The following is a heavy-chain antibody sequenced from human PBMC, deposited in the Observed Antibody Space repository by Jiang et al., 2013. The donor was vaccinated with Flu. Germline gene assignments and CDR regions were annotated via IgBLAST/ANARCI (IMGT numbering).Heavy chain of an antibody. CDR3: TRPRRMCNYVCKGYFYDD. V-gene: IGHV3-49*02. Sequence: KSNGETTQYAASVQGRFTISRDDSKSVVYLQMSSLKSEDTAVYYCTRPRRMCNYVCKGYFYDDWGQGTLVSVSS. CDR2: KSNGETT. D-gene: IGHD3-16*01. J-gene: IGHJ4*02.